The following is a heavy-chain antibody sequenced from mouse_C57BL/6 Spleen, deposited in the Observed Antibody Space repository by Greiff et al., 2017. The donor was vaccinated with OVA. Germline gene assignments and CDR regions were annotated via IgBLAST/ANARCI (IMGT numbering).Heavy chain of an antibody. CDR3: APGNGAMDY. Sequence: DVKLVESGGGLVKPGGSLKLSCAASGFTFSDYGMHWVRQAPEKGLEWVAYISSGSSTIYYADPVKGRFPISRDNAKNTLFLQMTSLRAEDTAMYYCAPGNGAMDYWGQGTSVTVSS. CDR2: ISSGSSTI. J-gene: IGHJ4*01. D-gene: IGHD2-1*01. CDR1: GFTFSDYG. V-gene: IGHV5-17*01.